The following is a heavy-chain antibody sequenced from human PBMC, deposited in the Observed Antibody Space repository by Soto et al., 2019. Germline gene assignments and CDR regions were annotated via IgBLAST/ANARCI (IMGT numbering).Heavy chain of an antibody. CDR2: INAGVDGT. CDR3: AREVPGVTSFDY. V-gene: IGHV1-3*01. D-gene: IGHD3-10*01. CDR1: GYVSLSYA. J-gene: IGHJ4*02. Sequence: QVQLVQSGPEMMQPGASVKVSCKASGYVSLSYAMHWVRQVHGQVYEWLGWINAGVDGTMYSERFQGRVRITRDTSANTVYMELNALTSEDTAVYYCAREVPGVTSFDYWGQGTLVIVSS.